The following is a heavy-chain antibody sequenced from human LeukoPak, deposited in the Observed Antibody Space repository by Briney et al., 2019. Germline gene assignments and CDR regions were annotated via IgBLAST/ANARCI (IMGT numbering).Heavy chain of an antibody. CDR3: AKGGKWDVTPFDY. Sequence: GGSLRLSCAASGFTFSSYWMSWVRQAPGKGLEWVAVISYDGSNKYYADSVKGRFTISRDNSKNTLYLQVNSLRAEDTAVYYCAKGGKWDVTPFDYWGQGTLVTVSS. V-gene: IGHV3-30*18. J-gene: IGHJ4*02. D-gene: IGHD1-26*01. CDR2: ISYDGSNK. CDR1: GFTFSSYW.